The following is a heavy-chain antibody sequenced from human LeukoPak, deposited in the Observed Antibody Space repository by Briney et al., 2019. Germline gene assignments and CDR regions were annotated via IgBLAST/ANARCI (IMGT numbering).Heavy chain of an antibody. D-gene: IGHD1-26*01. J-gene: IGHJ4*02. CDR3: ARRYSSGIGGPTTDYFDY. CDR1: GYSFTSYW. V-gene: IGHV5-51*01. Sequence: PGESLKISCKGSGYSFTSYWIGWVRQMPGKGLEWMGIIYPGDSDTRYSPSFQGQVTISADKSISTAYLQWSSLKASDTAIYYCARRYSSGIGGPTTDYFDYWGQGTLVTVSS. CDR2: IYPGDSDT.